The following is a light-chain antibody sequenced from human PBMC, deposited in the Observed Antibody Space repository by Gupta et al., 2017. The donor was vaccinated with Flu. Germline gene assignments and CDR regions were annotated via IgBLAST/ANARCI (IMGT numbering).Light chain of an antibody. CDR1: SSDVGGYNY. CDR2: EVS. CDR3: SSSKSSTHSKV. J-gene: IGLJ2*01. V-gene: IGLV2-14*01. Sequence: QSALTQPASVSGSPGQSITISCTGTSSDVGGYNYVSWYQQHPGKAPKLMMYEVSNRPSGVSNRFSGSKSGNTASPTISGLQAEDEADYYCSSSKSSTHSKVFGGGTKLTVL.